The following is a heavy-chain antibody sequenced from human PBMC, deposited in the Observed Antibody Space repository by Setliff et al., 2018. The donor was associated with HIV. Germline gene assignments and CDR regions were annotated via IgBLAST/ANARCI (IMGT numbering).Heavy chain of an antibody. D-gene: IGHD6-19*01. CDR2: LYTSGST. CDR3: ARVERGLRPYTIAVAEDYYYYYMDV. V-gene: IGHV4-4*07. J-gene: IGHJ6*03. Sequence: ETLSLTCPVSGASISNYNWNWIRQPAGRGLEWIGRLYTSGSTKYNPSLKSRVTMSVDTSKNQFSLKLTSVTAADTAVYYCARVERGLRPYTIAVAEDYYYYYMDVWGKGTTVTVSS. CDR1: GASISNYN.